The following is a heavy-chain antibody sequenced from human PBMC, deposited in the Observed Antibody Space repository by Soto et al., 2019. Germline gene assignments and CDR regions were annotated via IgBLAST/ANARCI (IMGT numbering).Heavy chain of an antibody. J-gene: IGHJ6*02. CDR1: GYTFTSYG. V-gene: IGHV1-18*01. CDR3: ARDDSTNGQCSSGWYPLSVYYYHYYVMDV. Sequence: ASVKVSCKASGYTFTSYGISWVRQAPGQGLEWMGWISAYNGNTNYAQKLQGRVTMTTDTSTSTAYMELRSLRSDDTAVYYCARDDSTNGQCSSGWYPLSVYYYHYYVMDVWGQGTTVTVSS. CDR2: ISAYNGNT. D-gene: IGHD6-19*01.